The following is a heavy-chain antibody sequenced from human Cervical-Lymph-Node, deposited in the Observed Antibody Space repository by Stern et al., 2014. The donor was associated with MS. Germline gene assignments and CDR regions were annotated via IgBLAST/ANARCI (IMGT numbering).Heavy chain of an antibody. Sequence: QVQLVESGGGVVQPGRSLRLSCAASGFTFSNFAMNWFRQSPDKGLQWLAAISTDGSATNYADSVKGRFTISRDNSKDTLYLEMNSLTTDDTAVFYCARDLGYWGQGTLVTVSS. J-gene: IGHJ4*02. V-gene: IGHV3-30-3*01. CDR2: ISTDGSAT. CDR1: GFTFSNFA. CDR3: ARDLGY.